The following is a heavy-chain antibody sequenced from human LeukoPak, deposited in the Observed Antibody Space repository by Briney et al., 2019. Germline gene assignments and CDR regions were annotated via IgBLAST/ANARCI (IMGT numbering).Heavy chain of an antibody. J-gene: IGHJ3*02. D-gene: IGHD3-3*01. Sequence: SETLSLTCTVSGGSISSYYWSWIRQPPGKGLEWIGYIYYSGSTNYNPSLKSRVTISVDTSKNQFSLKLSSVTAADTAVYYCAREGGAPGYYDFWSGYYTLHDAFDIWGQGTMVTVSS. CDR3: AREGGAPGYYDFWSGYYTLHDAFDI. V-gene: IGHV4-59*12. CDR2: IYYSGST. CDR1: GGSISSYY.